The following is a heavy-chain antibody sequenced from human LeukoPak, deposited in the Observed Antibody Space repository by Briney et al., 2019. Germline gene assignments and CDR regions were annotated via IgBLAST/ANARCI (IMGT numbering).Heavy chain of an antibody. CDR1: GFTFRSYA. CDR2: NSGCGDIT. D-gene: IGHD2-2*01. J-gene: IGHJ4*02. CDR3: AKVSRFAVVPAAMLDY. V-gene: IGHV3-23*01. Sequence: GGSLRLSCAASGFTFRSYAMSWVRQAPGKGLEWVSANSGCGDITYYADSVKGRFTMSRDNFKNTLYLQMNSLRAEDTAVYYCAKVSRFAVVPAAMLDYWGQGIQVTVSS.